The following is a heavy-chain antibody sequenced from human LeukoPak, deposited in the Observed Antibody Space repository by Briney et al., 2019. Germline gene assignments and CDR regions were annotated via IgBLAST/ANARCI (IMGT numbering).Heavy chain of an antibody. CDR2: ISSTSTYI. J-gene: IGHJ4*02. CDR3: ARGGVPVVITTFTY. D-gene: IGHD3-22*01. Sequence: GGSLRLSCAASGFTFSSYSMNWVRQAPGKGLEGVSSISSTSTYIYYADSVKGRFTISRDNAKNSLYLQMNSLRAEDTAVYYCARGGVPVVITTFTYWGQGTLVTVSS. CDR1: GFTFSSYS. V-gene: IGHV3-21*01.